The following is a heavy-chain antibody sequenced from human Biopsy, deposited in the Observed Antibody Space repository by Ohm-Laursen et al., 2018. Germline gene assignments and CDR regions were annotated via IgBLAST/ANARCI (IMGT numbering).Heavy chain of an antibody. D-gene: IGHD3-22*01. CDR1: GYTFTEYY. CDR2: INPRSGNT. Sequence: SSVKVSCKASGYTFTEYYINWVRQAPGQGLEWMGIINPRSGNTGYSQKFQVRVTMTTDTSTSTVYMELSSLSSEDTAVYYCAKNYDPLYYDTSGLFDYWGQGTLATVSS. CDR3: AKNYDPLYYDTSGLFDY. V-gene: IGHV1-46*01. J-gene: IGHJ4*02.